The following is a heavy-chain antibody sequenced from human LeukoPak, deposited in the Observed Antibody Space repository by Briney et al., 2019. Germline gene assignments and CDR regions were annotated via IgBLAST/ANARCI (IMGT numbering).Heavy chain of an antibody. CDR3: AREGIAAAGTGSHWFDP. D-gene: IGHD6-13*01. Sequence: GASVKVSCKASGYTFTGYYMHWVRQAPGQGLEWMGWINPNSDGTNYAQKFQGRVTMTRDTSISTAYMELSRLRSDDTAVYYCAREGIAAAGTGSHWFDPWGQGTLVTVSS. CDR2: INPNSDGT. J-gene: IGHJ5*02. CDR1: GYTFTGYY. V-gene: IGHV1-2*02.